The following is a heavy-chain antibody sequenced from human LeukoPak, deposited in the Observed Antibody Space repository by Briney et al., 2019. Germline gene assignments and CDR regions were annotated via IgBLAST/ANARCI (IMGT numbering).Heavy chain of an antibody. J-gene: IGHJ4*02. V-gene: IGHV3-23*01. CDR1: GFTFSSYA. Sequence: GGSLRLSCAASGFTFSSYAMHWVRQAPGKGLEWVSAIANSGGSTYSADSVKGRFTISRDNSKNTLYLQMNSLRAEDTAVYYCAKSQIERYYFDYWGQGTLVTVSS. CDR3: AKSQIERYYFDY. CDR2: IANSGGST.